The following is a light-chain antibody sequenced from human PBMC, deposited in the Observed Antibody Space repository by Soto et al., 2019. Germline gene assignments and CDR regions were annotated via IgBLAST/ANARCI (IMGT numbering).Light chain of an antibody. CDR2: GAT. CDR3: QQSRSIPLT. J-gene: IGKJ4*01. Sequence: THSPSTRSSSFCDSVPLTCRASQSVSSNLLAWYQQKPGQAPRLLIYGATNRATGIPDRFSGSGSGTDFTLTISSLQPEDFATYYCQQSRSIPLTCGGGPRWIS. CDR1: QSVSSNL. V-gene: IGKV3D-20*02.